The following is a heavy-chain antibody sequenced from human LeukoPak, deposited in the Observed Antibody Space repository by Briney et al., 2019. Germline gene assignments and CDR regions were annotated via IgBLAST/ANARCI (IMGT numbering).Heavy chain of an antibody. V-gene: IGHV4-39*01. CDR1: GDSFSSTDYY. CDR2: ISYSGSA. CDR3: ARHGGYKYGHRYYYYNMDV. D-gene: IGHD5-18*01. J-gene: IGHJ6*03. Sequence: SETLSLTCTVFGDSFSSTDYYWAWIRQPPGRGLVWIGSISYSGSAYYNPSLKSRVTMFVDTSTSQFSLKLNSVTAADAAIYCCARHGGYKYGHRYYYYNMDVWGKGTTVTISS.